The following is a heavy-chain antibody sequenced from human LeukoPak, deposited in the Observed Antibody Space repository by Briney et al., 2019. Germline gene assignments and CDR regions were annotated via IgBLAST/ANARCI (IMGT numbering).Heavy chain of an antibody. CDR1: GASLSVSGRN. Sequence: MSSETLSLTCTVSGASLSVSGRNWGWVRQPRGKGLEGIASIYYSGSTYYSPSLESRITMSVYTSKNQFSLKLSSLTATDTAVYYCFSGPDNAFDPWGQGTLVTVSP. V-gene: IGHV4-39*01. D-gene: IGHD2-8*02. CDR2: IYYSGST. CDR3: FSGPDNAFDP. J-gene: IGHJ5*02.